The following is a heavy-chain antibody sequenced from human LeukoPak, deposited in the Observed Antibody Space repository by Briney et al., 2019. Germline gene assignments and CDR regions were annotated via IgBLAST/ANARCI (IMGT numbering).Heavy chain of an antibody. CDR2: IIPIFGTA. V-gene: IGHV1-69*06. D-gene: IGHD2-2*01. J-gene: IGHJ4*02. CDR1: GGTFSSYA. CDR3: ARVSGYCSSTSCTSFDY. Sequence: SVKVSCKASGGTFSSYAISWVRQAPGQGLELMGGIIPIFGTANYAQKFQGRVTITADKSTSTAYMELSSLRSEDTAVYYCARVSGYCSSTSCTSFDYWGQGTLVTVSS.